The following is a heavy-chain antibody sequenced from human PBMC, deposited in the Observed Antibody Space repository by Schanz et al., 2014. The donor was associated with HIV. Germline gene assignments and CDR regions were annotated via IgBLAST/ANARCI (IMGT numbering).Heavy chain of an antibody. CDR2: VTNSGSYV. D-gene: IGHD2-15*01. V-gene: IGHV3-23*05. CDR3: AKRSGRSFGYFDS. Sequence: EVQLLESGGDLAQPGDSLRLSCVASGFVFRDFAMAWVRQAPGKGLEWVSAVTNSGSYVNYADSVKGRFTMSRDNSKNTQSLQMDSLRVDDTAIYYCAKRSGRSFGYFDSWGQGLLVTVSS. CDR1: GFVFRDFA. J-gene: IGHJ4*02.